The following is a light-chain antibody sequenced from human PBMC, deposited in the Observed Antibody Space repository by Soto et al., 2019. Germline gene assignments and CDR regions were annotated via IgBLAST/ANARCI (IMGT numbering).Light chain of an antibody. V-gene: IGLV2-14*01. J-gene: IGLJ2*01. CDR1: GSDVGGYNY. CDR2: DVS. CDR3: SSYTRASTPLV. Sequence: QSALTQPASVSGSPGQSITISCTGTGSDVGGYNYVSWYQQHPGKAPKVMIYDVSNRPSWVSNRFSGSKSGNTASLTISGLQAEDEADYYCSSYTRASTPLVFGGGTKLTVL.